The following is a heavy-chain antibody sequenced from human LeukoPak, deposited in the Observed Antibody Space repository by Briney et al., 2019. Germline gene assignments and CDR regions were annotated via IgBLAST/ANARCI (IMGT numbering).Heavy chain of an antibody. V-gene: IGHV1-46*01. D-gene: IGHD3-10*01. CDR3: ARAPLWSMVRGVIIPFDY. Sequence: GASVKVSCKASGYTFTSYYMHWVRQAPGQGLERMGIINPSGGSTSYAQKFQGRVTMTRDTSTSTVYMELSSLRSEDTAVYYCARAPLWSMVRGVIIPFDYWGQGTLVTVSS. J-gene: IGHJ4*02. CDR1: GYTFTSYY. CDR2: INPSGGST.